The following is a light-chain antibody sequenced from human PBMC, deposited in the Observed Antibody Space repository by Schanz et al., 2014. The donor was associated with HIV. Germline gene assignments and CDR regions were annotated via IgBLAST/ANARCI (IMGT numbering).Light chain of an antibody. CDR3: QQYGSSPLYS. Sequence: EIVLTQSPGTLSLSPGERGTLSCRASQSVKSNFIGWYQQKPGQAPRLLIFGASNRATGIPDRFSGSGSGTDFTLSISRLEPEDFAVYFCQQYGSSPLYSFGQGTKLEIK. CDR2: GAS. V-gene: IGKV3-20*01. J-gene: IGKJ2*03. CDR1: QSVKSNF.